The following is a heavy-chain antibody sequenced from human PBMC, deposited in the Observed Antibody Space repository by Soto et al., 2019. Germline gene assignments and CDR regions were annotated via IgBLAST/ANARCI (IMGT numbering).Heavy chain of an antibody. D-gene: IGHD2-21*01. V-gene: IGHV3-23*01. CDR1: GFTISNYD. CDR3: ARRDCGSGANCEFGATAFAY. J-gene: IGHJ4*02. CDR2: ISSSGSST. Sequence: EVQLLESGGGLVQPGASLRLSGAASGFTISNYDISWVRQAPGKGLEWVSSISSSGSSTYYADSVEGRFTISKDNPKNTLYLQMSSLSAADTAVYYCARRDCGSGANCEFGATAFAYWGERNLVTVTS.